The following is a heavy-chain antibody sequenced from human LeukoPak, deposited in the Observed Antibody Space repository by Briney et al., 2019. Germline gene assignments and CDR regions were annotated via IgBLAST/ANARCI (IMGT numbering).Heavy chain of an antibody. D-gene: IGHD2-2*01. CDR1: GYTFTGYY. V-gene: IGHV1-2*02. CDR3: ARGIHDIVVVPAAHGGFDP. CDR2: INPNSGGT. J-gene: IGHJ5*02. Sequence: ASVKVSCKASGYTFTGYYMHWVRQAPGQGLEWMGWINPNSGGTNYAQKFQGRVTMTRDTSISTAYMELSRLRSDDTAVYYCARGIHDIVVVPAAHGGFDPWGQGTLVTVSS.